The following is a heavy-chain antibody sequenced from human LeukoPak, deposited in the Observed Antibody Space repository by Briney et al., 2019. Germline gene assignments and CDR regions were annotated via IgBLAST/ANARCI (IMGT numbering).Heavy chain of an antibody. D-gene: IGHD6-13*01. J-gene: IGHJ3*02. CDR3: ARDPTAAAPDAFDI. CDR1: GGTFSSYA. CDR2: IIPILGIA. V-gene: IGHV1-69*04. Sequence: PEASVKVSCKASGGTFSSYAISWVRQAPGQGLEWMGRIIPILGIANYAQKFQGRVTITADKSTSTAYMELSSLRSEDTAVYYCARDPTAAAPDAFDIWGQGTMVTVSS.